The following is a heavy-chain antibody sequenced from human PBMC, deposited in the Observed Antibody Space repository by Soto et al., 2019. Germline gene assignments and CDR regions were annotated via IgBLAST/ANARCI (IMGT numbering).Heavy chain of an antibody. CDR3: ARLYCSGGSCYPNWFDP. CDR1: GYTFTSYG. CDR2: ISAYNGNT. J-gene: IGHJ5*02. Sequence: QVQLVQSGAEVKKPGASVKVSCKASGYTFTSYGISWVRQAPGQGLEWMGWISAYNGNTNYAQKLQGSVTMTTETSTSTAYMELRSLRSDDTAVYYCARLYCSGGSCYPNWFDPWGQGTLVTVSS. V-gene: IGHV1-18*01. D-gene: IGHD2-15*01.